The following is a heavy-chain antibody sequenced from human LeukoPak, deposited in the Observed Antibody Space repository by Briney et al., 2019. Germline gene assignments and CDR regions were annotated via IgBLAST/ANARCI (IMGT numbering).Heavy chain of an antibody. V-gene: IGHV3-49*03. J-gene: IGHJ4*02. Sequence: GRSLRLSCTASGFTFADYAMSWFRQAPGKGLEWVGFIRSKAYGGTTEYAASVKGRFTISRDDSKSIAYLQMNSLKTEDTAVYYCTRGSCSSTSCYYWGQGTLVTVSS. CDR1: GFTFADYA. CDR2: IRSKAYGGTT. D-gene: IGHD2-2*01. CDR3: TRGSCSSTSCYY.